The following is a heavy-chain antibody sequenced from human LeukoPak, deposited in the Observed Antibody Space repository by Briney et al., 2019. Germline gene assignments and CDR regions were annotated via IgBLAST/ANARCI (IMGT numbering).Heavy chain of an antibody. J-gene: IGHJ6*02. CDR3: AKVPYSDYGSGRPPFMDV. Sequence: SGGSLRLSCAASGFTFSNYAMSWVGQAPGKGGEWVSTISDRGDNTYYADSVKGRFTISRDNSDNTLYLQMDSLRVEDTAIHYCAKVPYSDYGSGRPPFMDVWGQGTTVAVSS. V-gene: IGHV3-23*01. D-gene: IGHD3-10*01. CDR2: ISDRGDNT. CDR1: GFTFSNYA.